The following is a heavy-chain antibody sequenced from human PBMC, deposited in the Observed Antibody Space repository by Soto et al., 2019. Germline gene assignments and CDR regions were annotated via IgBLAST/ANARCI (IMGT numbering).Heavy chain of an antibody. D-gene: IGHD2-2*01. Sequence: SGPTLVNPTQTLTLTCTFSGFSLSTSGMCVSWIRQPPGKALEWLALIDWDDDKCYSTSLKTRLTISKDTSKNQVVLTMTNMDPVDTATYYCARLTSCYPYYYYYGMDVWGQGTTVTVSS. CDR3: ARLTSCYPYYYYYGMDV. V-gene: IGHV2-70*01. J-gene: IGHJ6*02. CDR2: IDWDDDK. CDR1: GFSLSTSGMC.